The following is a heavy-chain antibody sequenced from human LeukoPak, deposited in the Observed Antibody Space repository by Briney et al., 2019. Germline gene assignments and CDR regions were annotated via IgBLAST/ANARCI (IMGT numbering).Heavy chain of an antibody. CDR2: IYSGGST. D-gene: IGHD3-22*01. Sequence: PGGSLILACAASGFTVSSNYMSWVRQAPAKGLEWVSVIYSGGSTYYADSVKGRFTISRDNSKNTLYLQINSLRAEDTAVYYCARPGVPMTDAFDIWGQGTMVTVSS. J-gene: IGHJ3*02. CDR3: ARPGVPMTDAFDI. V-gene: IGHV3-53*01. CDR1: GFTVSSNY.